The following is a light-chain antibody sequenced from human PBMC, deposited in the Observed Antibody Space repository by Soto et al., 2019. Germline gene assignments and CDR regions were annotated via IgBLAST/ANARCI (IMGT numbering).Light chain of an antibody. J-gene: IGLJ1*01. V-gene: IGLV1-44*01. CDR3: AAWDGRLNVHV. CDR1: SSSIGSNS. CDR2: TNN. Sequence: QSVLTQPPSASGTPGQRVTISCSGSSSSIGSNSVNWYQQLPRTAPKVLIYTNNQRPSGVPDRFSGSKSGTSASLAISGLQSEDEADYYRAAWDGRLNVHVFGTGTKVTVL.